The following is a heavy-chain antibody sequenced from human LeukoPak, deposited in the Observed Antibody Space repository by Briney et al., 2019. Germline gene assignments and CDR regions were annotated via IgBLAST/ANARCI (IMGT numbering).Heavy chain of an antibody. CDR1: GFTFSSYE. CDR3: ARGPRGGYDFFDY. CDR2: ISSSGSTI. D-gene: IGHD5-12*01. V-gene: IGHV3-48*03. J-gene: IGHJ4*02. Sequence: GGSLRLSCATSGFTFSSYEMNWVRQAPGKGLEWVSYISSSGSTIYYADSVKGRFTISRDNAKNSLYLQMNSLRAEDTAVYYCARGPRGGYDFFDYWGQGTLVTVSS.